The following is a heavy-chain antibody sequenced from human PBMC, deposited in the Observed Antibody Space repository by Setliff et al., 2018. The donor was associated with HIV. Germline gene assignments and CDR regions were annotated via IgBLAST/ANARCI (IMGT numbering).Heavy chain of an antibody. CDR2: IYTSGRT. Sequence: PSETLSLTCTVSGASISSYYWSWIRQPAGKGLEWIGRIYTSGRTKYNPSLKSRVTMSVDTSKNQFSLNLTSVTAADTAVYYCARDPGIVGGTDDHDAFDVWGQGTMVTVSS. CDR3: ARDPGIVGGTDDHDAFDV. J-gene: IGHJ3*01. D-gene: IGHD1-26*01. V-gene: IGHV4-4*07. CDR1: GASISSYY.